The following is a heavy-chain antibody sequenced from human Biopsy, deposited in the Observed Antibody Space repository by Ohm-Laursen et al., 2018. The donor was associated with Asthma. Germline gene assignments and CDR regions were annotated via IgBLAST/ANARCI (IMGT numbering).Heavy chain of an antibody. D-gene: IGHD1-26*01. Sequence: SDTLSLTCTVSGGSITSSSYYWGWIRQPPGKGMEWIGSMYHSGSTNYNPSLKSRVTISVDKSKNQFSLKLSSVTAADTAVYYCARLMSGSYSFDYWGQGTLVTVSS. CDR3: ARLMSGSYSFDY. J-gene: IGHJ4*02. CDR1: GGSITSSSYY. V-gene: IGHV4-39*07. CDR2: MYHSGST.